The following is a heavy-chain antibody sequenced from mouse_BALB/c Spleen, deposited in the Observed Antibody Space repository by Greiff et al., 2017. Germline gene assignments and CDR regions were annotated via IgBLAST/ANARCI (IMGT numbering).Heavy chain of an antibody. J-gene: IGHJ4*01. CDR3: AREGGATATYAMDY. CDR1: GFTFSSFG. V-gene: IGHV5-17*02. D-gene: IGHD1-2*01. CDR2: ISSGSSTI. Sequence: EVQGVESGGGLVQPGGSRKLSCAASGFTFSSFGMHWVRQAPEKGLEWVAYISSGSSTIYYADTVKGRFTISRDNPKNTLFLQMTSLRSEDTAMYYCAREGGATATYAMDYWGQGTSVTVSS.